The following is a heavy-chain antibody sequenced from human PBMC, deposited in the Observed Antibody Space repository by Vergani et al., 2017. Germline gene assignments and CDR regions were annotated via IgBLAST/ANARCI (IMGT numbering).Heavy chain of an antibody. D-gene: IGHD5-18*01. CDR2: IYHSGST. V-gene: IGHV4-38-2*01. J-gene: IGHJ4*02. Sequence: QVQLQESGPGLVKPSETLSLTCAVSGYSISSGYYWGWIRQPPGKGLDWIGSIYHSGSTYYNPSLKSRVTISVDTSKNQFSLKLSSVTAADTAVYYCASGVTAYYFDYWGQGTLVTVSS. CDR1: GYSISSGYY. CDR3: ASGVTAYYFDY.